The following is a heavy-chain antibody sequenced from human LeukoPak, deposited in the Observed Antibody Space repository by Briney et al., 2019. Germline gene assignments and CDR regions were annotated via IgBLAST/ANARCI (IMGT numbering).Heavy chain of an antibody. D-gene: IGHD3-9*01. J-gene: IGHJ4*02. V-gene: IGHV3-30*04. Sequence: GGSLRLSCAASGFTFSSYAMHWVRQAPGKGLEWVAVISYDGSNKYYADSVKGRFTISRDNSKNPLYLQMNSLRAEDTAVYYCARDGEGAYYDILTGYPDYWGQGTLVTVSS. CDR1: GFTFSSYA. CDR3: ARDGEGAYYDILTGYPDY. CDR2: ISYDGSNK.